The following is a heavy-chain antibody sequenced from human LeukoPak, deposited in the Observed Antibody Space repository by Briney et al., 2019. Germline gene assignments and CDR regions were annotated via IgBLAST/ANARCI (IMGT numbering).Heavy chain of an antibody. CDR3: ARHGEQQLVYFDN. Sequence: SETLSLTCTVSGGSISSGDYYWSWIRQPPGKGLEWIGYINYSGSTNYNPSLKSRVTISVDTSKNQFSLKLSSVTAADTAVYYCARHGEQQLVYFDNWGQGTLVTVSS. J-gene: IGHJ4*02. CDR2: INYSGST. V-gene: IGHV4-61*08. D-gene: IGHD6-13*01. CDR1: GGSISSGDYY.